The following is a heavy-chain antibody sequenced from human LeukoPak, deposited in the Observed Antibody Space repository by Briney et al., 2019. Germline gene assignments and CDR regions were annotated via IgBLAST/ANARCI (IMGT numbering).Heavy chain of an antibody. V-gene: IGHV3-74*01. CDR1: GFTSSTYW. CDR2: INSDGSST. CDR3: ARPPDILTGKNWFDP. J-gene: IGHJ5*02. D-gene: IGHD3-9*01. Sequence: PGGSLRLSCAASGFTSSTYWMHRVRQAPGKGLVWVSRINSDGSSTDYADSVKGRFTISRDNAKNTLYLQMNSLRAEDTAVYYCARPPDILTGKNWFDPWGQGTLVTVSS.